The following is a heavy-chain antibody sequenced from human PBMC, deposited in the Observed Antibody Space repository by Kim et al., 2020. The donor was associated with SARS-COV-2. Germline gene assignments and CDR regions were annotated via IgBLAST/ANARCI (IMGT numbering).Heavy chain of an antibody. J-gene: IGHJ4*02. V-gene: IGHV3-30-3*01. D-gene: IGHD4-17*01. CDR1: GFTFSSYA. Sequence: GGSLRLSCAASGFTFSSYAMHWVRQAPGKGLEWVAVISYDGSNKYYADSVKGRFTISRDNSKNTLYLQINSLRAEDTAVYYCARGTYYGGFDYWAQGTLVTVSS. CDR2: ISYDGSNK. CDR3: ARGTYYGGFDY.